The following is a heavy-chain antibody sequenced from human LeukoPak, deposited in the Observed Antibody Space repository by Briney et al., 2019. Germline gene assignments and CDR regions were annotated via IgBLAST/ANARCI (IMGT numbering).Heavy chain of an antibody. D-gene: IGHD5-12*01. J-gene: IGHJ4*02. Sequence: PSETLSLTRTVSGGPITATSFYWAWIRQPPGKGLEWIGRIYTSGSTSYNPSLKSRVTISVDKSKNQFSLKLSSVTAADTAVYYCARDWDSGYDLVDWGQGTLVIVSS. CDR1: GGPITATSFY. CDR2: IYTSGST. CDR3: ARDWDSGYDLVD. V-gene: IGHV4-39*07.